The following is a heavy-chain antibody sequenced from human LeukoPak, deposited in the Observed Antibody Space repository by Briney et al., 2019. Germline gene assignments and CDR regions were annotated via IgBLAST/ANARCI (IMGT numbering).Heavy chain of an antibody. V-gene: IGHV4-30-4*01. Sequence: SETLSLTCTVSGGPISSGDYYWSWIRQPPGKGLEWIGYIYYSGSTYYNPSLKSRVTISVDTSKNQFSLKQSSVTAADTAVYYCARAVVVVAATNWFDPWGQGTLVTVSS. D-gene: IGHD2-15*01. CDR2: IYYSGST. J-gene: IGHJ5*02. CDR3: ARAVVVVAATNWFDP. CDR1: GGPISSGDYY.